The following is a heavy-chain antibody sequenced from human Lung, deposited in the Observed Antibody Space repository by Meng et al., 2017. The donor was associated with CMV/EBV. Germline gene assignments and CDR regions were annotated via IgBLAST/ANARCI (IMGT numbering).Heavy chain of an antibody. Sequence: VPLKDAGTGPGTPSETLSRPGTVSGDSITSYYWSWIRQPAGKGLEWIGRISASGNTRYNPSLKSRVTMSVDTSKNQFSLKLSSVTAADTAVYYCARDFGSSWYPNWFDPWGQGTLVTVSS. V-gene: IGHV4-4*07. CDR2: ISASGNT. D-gene: IGHD6-13*01. J-gene: IGHJ5*02. CDR3: ARDFGSSWYPNWFDP. CDR1: GDSITSYY.